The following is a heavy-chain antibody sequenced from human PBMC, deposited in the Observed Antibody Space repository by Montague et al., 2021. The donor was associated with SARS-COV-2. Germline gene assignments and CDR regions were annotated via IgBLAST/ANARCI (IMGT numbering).Heavy chain of an antibody. CDR3: ARKGSGRSDLAY. Sequence: SETLSLTCAVYGGSFSGYYWSWIRQPPGKGLEWIGEINHSGSTNYNPSPKSRVTISVDTSKNQFSLKLTSVTAADTAIYYCARKGSGRSDLAYWGQGALVTVSS. V-gene: IGHV4-34*01. J-gene: IGHJ4*02. D-gene: IGHD1-26*01. CDR2: INHSGST. CDR1: GGSFSGYY.